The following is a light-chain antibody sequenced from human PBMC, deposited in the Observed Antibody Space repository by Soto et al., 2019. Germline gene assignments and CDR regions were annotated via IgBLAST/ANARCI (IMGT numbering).Light chain of an antibody. J-gene: IGKJ5*01. CDR1: QRIXSY. CDR2: AAS. CDR3: QQLKSYSIT. Sequence: IPLTQSSSFLSASVGDSFTITCRASQRIXSYLVWHQRKPGKAPKVLXYAASTLQSGVPSRLSGSGSGTEFTLTISSLQPEDFATYYCQQLKSYSITFGQGTRLEIK. V-gene: IGKV1-9*01.